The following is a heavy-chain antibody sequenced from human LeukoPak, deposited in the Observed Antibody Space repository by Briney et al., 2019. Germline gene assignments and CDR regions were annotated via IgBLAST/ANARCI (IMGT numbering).Heavy chain of an antibody. CDR3: ARVMATRRFYYYYYMDV. V-gene: IGHV4-34*01. CDR2: INHSGST. J-gene: IGHJ6*03. Sequence: SETLSLTCAVYGGSFSGYYWSWIRQPPGKGLEWIGEINHSGSTNYNPSLKSRVTISVDTSKNQFSLKLSSVTAADTAVYYCARVMATRRFYYYYYMDVWGKGTTVTVSS. CDR1: GGSFSGYY. D-gene: IGHD5-24*01.